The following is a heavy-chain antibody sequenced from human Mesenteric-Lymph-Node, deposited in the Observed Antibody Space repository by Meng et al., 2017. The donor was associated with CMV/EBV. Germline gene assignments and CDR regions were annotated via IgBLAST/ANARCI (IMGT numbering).Heavy chain of an antibody. CDR3: ARDEYCASTSCSNWFDP. CDR1: SVSSNSYY. V-gene: IGHV4-61*01. Sequence: SVSSNSYYWSWIRQSPGKGLEWIGYIYFSGTNYNPSLKSRVTISIDRSKNQFSLKMRSVTAADTAVYYCARDEYCASTSCSNWFDPWGQGTLVTVSS. CDR2: IYFSGT. D-gene: IGHD2-2*01. J-gene: IGHJ5*02.